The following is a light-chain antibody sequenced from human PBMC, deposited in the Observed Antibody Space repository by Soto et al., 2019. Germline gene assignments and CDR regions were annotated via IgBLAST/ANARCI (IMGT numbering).Light chain of an antibody. CDR2: EGS. J-gene: IGLJ2*01. CDR3: CSYAGSSTFV. Sequence: QSALTQPASLSGSPGQSITIPCTGTSSDVRSYNLVSWYQQHPGKAPKLMIYEGSKRPSGVSNRFSGSKSGNTASLTISGLQAEDEADYYCCSYAGSSTFVFGGGTKLTVL. V-gene: IGLV2-23*03. CDR1: SSDVRSYNL.